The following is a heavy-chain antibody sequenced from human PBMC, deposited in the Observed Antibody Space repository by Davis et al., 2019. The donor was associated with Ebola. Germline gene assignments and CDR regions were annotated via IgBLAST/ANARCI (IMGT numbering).Heavy chain of an antibody. CDR2: INTGSGST. CDR3: ASGYCGGDCYAFDI. CDR1: GYRFTDYA. J-gene: IGHJ3*02. V-gene: IGHV1-3*04. D-gene: IGHD2-21*01. Sequence: AASVKVSCKASGYRFTDYAMNWVRQAPGQRPEWLGWINTGSGSTKYSQKFQGRVTITRDTSASTVNMELRSLRSDDTAVYYCASGYCGGDCYAFDIWGQGTMVTVSS.